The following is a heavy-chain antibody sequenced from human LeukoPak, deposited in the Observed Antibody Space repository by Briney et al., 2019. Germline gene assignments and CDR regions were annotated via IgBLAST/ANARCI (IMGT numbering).Heavy chain of an antibody. CDR3: ASIRTHSSLRFLEWSPYYYYYGMDV. CDR1: GGTFSSYA. Sequence: SVKVSCKASGGTFSSYAIGWVRQAPGQGLEWMGGIIPIFGTANYAQKFQGRVTITADESTSTAYMELSSLRSEDTAVYYCASIRTHSSLRFLEWSPYYYYYGMDVWGQGTTVTVSS. V-gene: IGHV1-69*13. J-gene: IGHJ6*02. CDR2: IIPIFGTA. D-gene: IGHD3-3*01.